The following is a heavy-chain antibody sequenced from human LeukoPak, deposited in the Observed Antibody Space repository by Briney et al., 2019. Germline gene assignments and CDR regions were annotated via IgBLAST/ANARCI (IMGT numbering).Heavy chain of an antibody. V-gene: IGHV4-34*01. CDR2: INHSGST. CDR3: ARGRRAVYNWFDP. CDR1: GGSFSGYY. Sequence: SETLSLTCAVYGGSFSGYYWSWIRQPPGKGLEWIGEINHSGSTNYDPSLKSRVTISVDTSKNQFSLKLSSVTAADTAVYYCARGRRAVYNWFDPWGQGTLVTVSS. J-gene: IGHJ5*02. D-gene: IGHD6-19*01.